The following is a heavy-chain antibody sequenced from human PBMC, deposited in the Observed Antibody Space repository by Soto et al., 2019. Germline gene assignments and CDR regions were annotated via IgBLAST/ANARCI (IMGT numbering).Heavy chain of an antibody. CDR3: AFVPT. D-gene: IGHD3-3*01. J-gene: IGHJ5*02. CDR2: ISGSGGST. V-gene: IGHV3-23*01. CDR1: GFTFISYA. Sequence: WGSLRLSCAASGFTFISYAMSFFRQAPWKWLEWVSAISGSGGSTYYADSVKGRFTISRDNSKNTLYLQMNSLRAEDTAVYYCAFVPTWGQGTLVTVSS.